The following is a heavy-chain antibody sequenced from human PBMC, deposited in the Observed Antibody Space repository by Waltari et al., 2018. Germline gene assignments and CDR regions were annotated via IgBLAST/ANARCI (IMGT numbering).Heavy chain of an antibody. J-gene: IGHJ5*02. CDR3: ARSGYDSTEGWLDP. CDR1: GASVSGGSYF. Sequence: QVQLQESGPGLVKPSQTLSLTCTVSGASVSGGSYFWNWIRQPAGKGLEWIARIYKTGRTDYNPSLQSRVTISADTSKNELSLKMSSVTAADTAVYYCARSGYDSTEGWLDPWGPGTLVTVSS. V-gene: IGHV4-61*02. CDR2: IYKTGRT. D-gene: IGHD3-22*01.